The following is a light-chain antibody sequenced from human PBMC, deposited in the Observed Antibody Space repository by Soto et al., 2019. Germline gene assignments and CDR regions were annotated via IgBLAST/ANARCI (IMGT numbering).Light chain of an antibody. J-gene: IGLJ1*01. Sequence: QSVLTQPPSVSGAPGQRVTISCTGSSSNIGAGYDVHWYQQLPGTAPKLLIYGNSNRPSGVPDRFSGSKSGTSASLALPGPQPEPAADYRCQSSVRSLSSYVFGTGTKLPVL. CDR1: SSNIGAGYD. V-gene: IGLV1-40*01. CDR2: GNS. CDR3: QSSVRSLSSYV.